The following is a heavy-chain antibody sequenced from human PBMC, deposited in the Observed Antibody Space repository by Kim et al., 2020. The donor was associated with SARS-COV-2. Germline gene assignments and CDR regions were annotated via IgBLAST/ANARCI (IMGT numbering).Heavy chain of an antibody. CDR1: GGPFNGYF. CDR2: LDHRGKT. CDR3: LSFAYNDVLTGKKRRDY. Sequence: SETLSLTCAVSGGPFNGYFWGWIRQAPGKGLEWIAELDHRGKTYYNPSLKSRVTLSVDTSENQFSLNLSSVTAADSAVYYCLSFAYNDVLTGKKRRDYWGQGTLVTVSA. V-gene: IGHV4-34*01. D-gene: IGHD3-9*01. J-gene: IGHJ4*02.